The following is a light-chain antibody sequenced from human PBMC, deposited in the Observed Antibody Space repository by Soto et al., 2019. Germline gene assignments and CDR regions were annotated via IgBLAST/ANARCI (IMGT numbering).Light chain of an antibody. CDR3: QHYGDSSWT. CDR1: RSVSDTL. V-gene: IGKV3-20*01. Sequence: EIVLTQSPGTLSLSPGERATLSSRADRSVSDTLLTWFQQKPGQAPRLLIFGTSNRAPGIPDSFSGSGSGTDFTLTISRLEPDDFAVYYCQHYGDSSWTFGHGTKVDLK. J-gene: IGKJ1*01. CDR2: GTS.